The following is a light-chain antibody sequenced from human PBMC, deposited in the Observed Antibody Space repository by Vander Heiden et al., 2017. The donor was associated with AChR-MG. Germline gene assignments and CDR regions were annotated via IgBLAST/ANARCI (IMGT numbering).Light chain of an antibody. CDR3: QQYNNWPKT. Sequence: EIVMTQSPATLSVSPGERATLSCRASQSVSSNLAWYQQKPGQAPRLLIYGASTRATGIPARFSGSGSGTEFTLTIRSLQSEDFAVYYCQQYNNWPKTFGQGTKVESK. J-gene: IGKJ1*01. V-gene: IGKV3-15*01. CDR1: QSVSSN. CDR2: GAS.